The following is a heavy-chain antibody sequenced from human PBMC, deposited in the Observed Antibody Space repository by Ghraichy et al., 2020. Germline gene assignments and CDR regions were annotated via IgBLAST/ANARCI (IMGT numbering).Heavy chain of an antibody. CDR3: VKFLGQQLPNYHFGY. Sequence: GGSLRLSCATSGFNFNTHAMTWVRQAPGKGLECVAAVRATSGITYYAESVKGRFTVIRDSSKTTLSLQMNNLGPEDTAIYYCVKFLGQQLPNYHFGYWGHGTRVTVSS. D-gene: IGHD3-16*01. CDR2: VRATSGIT. V-gene: IGHV3-23*01. CDR1: GFNFNTHA. J-gene: IGHJ4*01.